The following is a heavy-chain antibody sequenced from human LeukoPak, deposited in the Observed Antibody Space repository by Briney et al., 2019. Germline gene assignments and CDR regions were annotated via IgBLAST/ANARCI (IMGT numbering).Heavy chain of an antibody. V-gene: IGHV3-7*03. CDR2: TKQDGSEK. Sequence: GGSLRLSCAASGFTFSSYWMSWVRQAPGKGLEWVANTKQDGSEKYYVDSAKGRFTISRDNAKNSLYLQMNSLRAEDTAVYYCARDSRVAAVDYWGQGTLVTVSS. D-gene: IGHD6-13*01. J-gene: IGHJ4*02. CDR3: ARDSRVAAVDY. CDR1: GFTFSSYW.